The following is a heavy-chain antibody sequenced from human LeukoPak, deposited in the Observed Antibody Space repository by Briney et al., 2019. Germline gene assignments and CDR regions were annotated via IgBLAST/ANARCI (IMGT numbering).Heavy chain of an antibody. CDR1: GSTFSTYG. V-gene: IGHV3-30*02. CDR3: AKDKDPWKSTAISDFDY. J-gene: IGHJ4*02. CDR2: IRYDGSNK. D-gene: IGHD1-1*01. Sequence: GGSLRLPCAASGSTFSTYGMHWVRQAPGKGLEWVAFIRYDGSNKYYVDSVKGRFTISRDNSKNTLYLQMNSLRGEDTAVYFCAKDKDPWKSTAISDFDYWGQGTLVTVSS.